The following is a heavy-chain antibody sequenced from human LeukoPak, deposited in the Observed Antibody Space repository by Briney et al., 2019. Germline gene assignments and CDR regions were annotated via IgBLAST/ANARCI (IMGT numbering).Heavy chain of an antibody. CDR1: GYTFTGYY. CDR3: ARDGDHYYGSGSYNWFDP. Sequence: ASVKVSCKASGYTFTGYYMHWVRQAPGQGLEWMGWFNPNSGGTNYAQKFQGRDTMTRDTSISTAYMELSRLRSDDTAVYYCARDGDHYYGSGSYNWFDPWGQGTLVTVSS. J-gene: IGHJ5*02. CDR2: FNPNSGGT. V-gene: IGHV1-2*02. D-gene: IGHD3-10*01.